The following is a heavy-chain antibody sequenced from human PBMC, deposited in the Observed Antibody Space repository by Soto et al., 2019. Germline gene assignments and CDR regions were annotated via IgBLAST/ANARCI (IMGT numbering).Heavy chain of an antibody. Sequence: VGSLRLSCAASGFTFSSYGMHWVRQAPGKGLEWVAVISYDGSNKYYADSVKGRFTISRDNSKNTLYLQMNSLRAEDTAVYYCAKANIAAPTHYGTHVWGQATTATVYS. V-gene: IGHV3-30*18. J-gene: IGHJ6*02. CDR3: AKANIAAPTHYGTHV. D-gene: IGHD6-6*01. CDR1: GFTFSSYG. CDR2: ISYDGSNK.